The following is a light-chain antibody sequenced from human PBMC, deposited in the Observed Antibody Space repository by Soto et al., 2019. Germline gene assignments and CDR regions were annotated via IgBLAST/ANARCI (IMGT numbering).Light chain of an antibody. Sequence: QSVLTQPASVSGSPGQSITISCTGTSSDVGDYDYVSWYQQHPGKAPKLMIYEVSSRPSGVPNRFSGSKSANTASLTISGLQAEDEADYYCCSYTSVSTSVVFGGGTKLTVL. CDR1: SSDVGDYDY. CDR3: CSYTSVSTSVV. J-gene: IGLJ2*01. CDR2: EVS. V-gene: IGLV2-14*01.